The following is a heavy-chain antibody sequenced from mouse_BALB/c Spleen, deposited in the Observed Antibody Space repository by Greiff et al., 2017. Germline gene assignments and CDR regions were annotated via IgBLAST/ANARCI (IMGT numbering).Heavy chain of an antibody. V-gene: IGHV1-69*02. CDR1: GYTFTSYW. Sequence: QVQLQQPGAELVRPGASVKLSCKASGYTFTSYWINWVKQRPGQGLEWIGNIYPSDSYTNYNQKFKDKATLTVDKSSSTAYMQLSSPTSEDSAVYYCTRASATFFDDWGQGTTLTVAS. D-gene: IGHD1-2*01. CDR2: IYPSDSYT. J-gene: IGHJ2*01. CDR3: TRASATFFDD.